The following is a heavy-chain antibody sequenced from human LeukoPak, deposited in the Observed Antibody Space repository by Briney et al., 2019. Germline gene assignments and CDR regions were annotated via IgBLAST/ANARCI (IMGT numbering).Heavy chain of an antibody. CDR2: INQDGSKE. CDR3: VRDGGVSGYDLLDY. D-gene: IGHD5-12*01. V-gene: IGHV3-7*01. Sequence: GGSLRLSCAASGFAFSNYWMTWVRQAPGKGLEWVAHINQDGSKEYYMDSVKARFTISRDNAKNSLSLQMNSLRAEDTAVYYCVRDGGVSGYDLLDYWGQGTLVTVSS. J-gene: IGHJ4*02. CDR1: GFAFSNYW.